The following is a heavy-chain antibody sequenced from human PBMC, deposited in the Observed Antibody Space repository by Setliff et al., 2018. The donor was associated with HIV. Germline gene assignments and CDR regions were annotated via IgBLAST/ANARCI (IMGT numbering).Heavy chain of an antibody. J-gene: IGHJ4*02. CDR2: VNHGGRL. CDR1: GGSFSGNY. V-gene: IGHV4-34*01. CDR3: ARFHFYHYDDEYYGYYFDY. D-gene: IGHD3-22*01. Sequence: SETLSLTCAVYGGSFSGNYWSRIRQPPGKGLEWIGEVNHGGRLNYNPSPKSRVTISVDTSKNQFSLRLTSVTAADTALYYCARFHFYHYDDEYYGYYFDYWGQGTLVTVSS.